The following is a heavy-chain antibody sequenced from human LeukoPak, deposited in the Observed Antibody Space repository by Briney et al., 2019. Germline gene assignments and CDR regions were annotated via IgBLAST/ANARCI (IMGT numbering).Heavy chain of an antibody. D-gene: IGHD6-13*01. CDR2: DSGSGAST. V-gene: IGHV3-23*01. J-gene: IGHJ4*02. CDR3: ARRFSSTWSRPVNFDS. CDR1: GFTFSNYA. Sequence: PGGSRRLSCAASGFTFSNYAMSWVRQAPGKGLEWVSGDSGSGASTFYADSVKGRFTISGDNSKSMLYLEMNSLRVEDTAVYCCARRFSSTWSRPVNFDSWGQGTLVTVSS.